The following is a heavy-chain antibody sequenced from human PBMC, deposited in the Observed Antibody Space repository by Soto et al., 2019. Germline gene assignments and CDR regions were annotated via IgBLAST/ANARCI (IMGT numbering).Heavy chain of an antibody. CDR2: ISFDGSFK. Sequence: PGGSLRLSCAGSGFTFSSYGMHWVRQAPGKGLEWVAVISFDGSFKDYADSVKGRFTLSRDNSKNTLYLQMNSLRVEDTAVYYCAKAVMVAPYFDPWGQGTLVTVSS. V-gene: IGHV3-30*18. CDR3: AKAVMVAPYFDP. CDR1: GFTFSSYG. J-gene: IGHJ4*02. D-gene: IGHD2-8*01.